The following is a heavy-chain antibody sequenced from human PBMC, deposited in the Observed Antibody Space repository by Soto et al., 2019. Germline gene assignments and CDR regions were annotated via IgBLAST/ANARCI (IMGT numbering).Heavy chain of an antibody. Sequence: EVQLLESGGGLVQPGGSLRLSCAASGFTFSSYAMSWVRQAPGKGLEWVSAISGSGGSTYYADSVKGRFTSSRDNSKNTLYLQMNSLRAEDTAVYYCAKVVTIFGVVRPFDYWGQGTLVTVSS. CDR2: ISGSGGST. D-gene: IGHD3-3*01. CDR3: AKVVTIFGVVRPFDY. J-gene: IGHJ4*02. CDR1: GFTFSSYA. V-gene: IGHV3-23*01.